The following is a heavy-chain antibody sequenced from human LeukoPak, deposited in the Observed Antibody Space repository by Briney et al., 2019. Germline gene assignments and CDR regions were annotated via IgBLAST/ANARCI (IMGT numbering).Heavy chain of an antibody. D-gene: IGHD3-10*01. V-gene: IGHV1-69*06. CDR2: IIPIFGTA. CDR1: GGTFSSYA. J-gene: IGHJ6*03. Sequence: ASAKVSCKASGGTFSSYAISWVRQAPGQGLEWMGGIIPIFGTANYAQKFQGRVTITADKSTSTAYMELSSLRSEDTAVYYCARVRTYGSGSYYSYYYYYMDVWGKGTTVTVSS. CDR3: ARVRTYGSGSYYSYYYYYMDV.